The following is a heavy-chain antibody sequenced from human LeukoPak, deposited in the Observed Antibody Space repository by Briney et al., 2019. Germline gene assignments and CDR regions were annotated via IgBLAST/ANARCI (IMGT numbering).Heavy chain of an antibody. Sequence: ASVKVSCKVSGYTLTELSMHWVRQAPGKGLEWMGGFDPEDGEIVYAQKFQGRVTMTEDTSTDTAYMELSSLRSEDTAVYYCATDGVVGATFDYWGQGTLVTVSS. CDR2: FDPEDGEI. CDR1: GYTLTELS. J-gene: IGHJ4*02. D-gene: IGHD1-26*01. V-gene: IGHV1-24*01. CDR3: ATDGVVGATFDY.